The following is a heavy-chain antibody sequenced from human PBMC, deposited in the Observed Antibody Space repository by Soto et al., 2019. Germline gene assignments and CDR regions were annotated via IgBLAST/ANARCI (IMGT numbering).Heavy chain of an antibody. CDR1: GGSISSYY. D-gene: IGHD1-26*01. J-gene: IGHJ6*02. V-gene: IGHV4-59*08. Sequence: QVQLQESGPGLVKPSETLSLTCTVSGGSISSYYWSWIRQPPGKGLEWIGFIYYSGSTNYNPCLESRVTISVDTSKNQFSLKLSSVTAADTAVYYCARHTQLPRAHYYYGMDVWGQGTTVTVSS. CDR2: IYYSGST. CDR3: ARHTQLPRAHYYYGMDV.